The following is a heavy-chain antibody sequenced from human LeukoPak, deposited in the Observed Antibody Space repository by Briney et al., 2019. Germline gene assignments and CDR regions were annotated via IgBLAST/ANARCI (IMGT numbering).Heavy chain of an antibody. J-gene: IGHJ4*02. Sequence: SETLSLTCTVSGGSISGYYWSWIRQPPGKGLEWIGYIYTSGSTNYNPSLKSRVTISVDTSKNQFSLRLNSVTAADTAMYFCARAYSRSYSHFDQWGKGTLVTVPS. D-gene: IGHD1-26*01. CDR3: ARAYSRSYSHFDQ. CDR1: GGSISGYY. CDR2: IYTSGST. V-gene: IGHV4-4*09.